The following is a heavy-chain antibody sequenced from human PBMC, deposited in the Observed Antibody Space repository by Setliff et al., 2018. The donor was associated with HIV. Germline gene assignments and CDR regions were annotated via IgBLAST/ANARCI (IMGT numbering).Heavy chain of an antibody. CDR2: MRYDGSNK. CDR1: GFTFSVHG. V-gene: IGHV3-30*02. D-gene: IGHD3-22*01. J-gene: IGHJ4*02. Sequence: GGSLRLSCAASGFTFSVHGMHWVRKAPGRGLEWVAFMRYDGSNKDYADSVKGRFTISRDNSNNMLFLQMNSLRTEDTAVYYCAKDRYYDSSGSPFDYWGQGTLVTVSS. CDR3: AKDRYYDSSGSPFDY.